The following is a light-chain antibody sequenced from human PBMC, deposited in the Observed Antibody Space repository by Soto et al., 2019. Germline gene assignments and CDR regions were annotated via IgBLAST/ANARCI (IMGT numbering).Light chain of an antibody. CDR3: QQYSNWPLT. V-gene: IGKV3-15*01. CDR2: GAS. CDR1: QSVTNSY. J-gene: IGKJ4*01. Sequence: QSRITLSVSPGERATLACRVSQSVTNSYLAWYQQKPGQAPRLLIFGASTRAAGIPARFSGSGSGTEFTLTISSLQSEDFAVYYCQQYSNWPLTFGGGTKVDIK.